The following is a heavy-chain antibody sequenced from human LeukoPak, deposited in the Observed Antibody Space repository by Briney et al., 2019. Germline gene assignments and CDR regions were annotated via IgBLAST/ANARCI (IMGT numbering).Heavy chain of an antibody. D-gene: IGHD2/OR15-2a*01. CDR2: ISYDGSNK. Sequence: GGSLRLSCAASGFTFSSYGMHWVRQAPGKGLEWVAVISYDGSNKYYADSVKGRFTISRDNSKNTLYLQMNSLRAEDTAVYYCAKFSLDYWGQGTLVTVSS. V-gene: IGHV3-30*18. J-gene: IGHJ4*02. CDR3: AKFSLDY. CDR1: GFTFSSYG.